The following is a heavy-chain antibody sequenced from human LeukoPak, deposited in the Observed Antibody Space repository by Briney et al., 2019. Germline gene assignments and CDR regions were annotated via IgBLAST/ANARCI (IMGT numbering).Heavy chain of an antibody. CDR2: MYYSGTT. CDR3: ARRDSSYHSFDY. CDR1: GGSLSNYY. D-gene: IGHD6-6*01. V-gene: IGHV4-59*01. Sequence: SETLSLTCTVSGGSLSNYYWGWIRQPPGRGLEGIWHMYYSGTTNYNSSLKSRVTISLDTSKNHFSLKLTAVTAADAAVYYCARRDSSYHSFDYWGQGTLVTVSS. J-gene: IGHJ4*02.